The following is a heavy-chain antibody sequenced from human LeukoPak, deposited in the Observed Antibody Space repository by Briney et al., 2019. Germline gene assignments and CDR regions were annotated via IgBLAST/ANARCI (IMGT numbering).Heavy chain of an antibody. CDR1: GCSISSHY. CDR3: ARDDYGGNKFDY. V-gene: IGHV4-59*11. D-gene: IGHD4-23*01. Sequence: SETLSLTCTVSGCSISSHYWSWIRQPPGKGLEWIGYICYSGSTNYNPSLKSRVTISVDTSKNQFSLKLSSVTAADTAVYYCARDDYGGNKFDYWGQGTLVTVSS. CDR2: ICYSGST. J-gene: IGHJ4*02.